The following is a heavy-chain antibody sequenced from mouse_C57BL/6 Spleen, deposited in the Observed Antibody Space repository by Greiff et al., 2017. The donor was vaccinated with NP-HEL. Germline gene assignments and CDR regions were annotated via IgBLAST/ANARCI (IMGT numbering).Heavy chain of an antibody. CDR2: INPSNGGT. D-gene: IGHD2-3*01. Sequence: VQLQQPGTELVKPGASVKLSCKASGYTFTSYWMHWVKQRPGQGLEWIGNINPSNGGTNYNEKFKSKATLTVDKSYSTAYMQLSSLTSEDSAVYSWARLFYDGSYGGGPMDYWGQGTSVPVSS. V-gene: IGHV1-53*01. CDR1: GYTFTSYW. CDR3: ARLFYDGSYGGGPMDY. J-gene: IGHJ4*01.